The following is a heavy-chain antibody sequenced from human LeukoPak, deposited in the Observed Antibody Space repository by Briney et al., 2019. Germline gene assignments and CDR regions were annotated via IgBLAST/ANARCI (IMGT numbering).Heavy chain of an antibody. CDR2: IIPIFGTA. D-gene: IGHD1-1*01. CDR3: ATNWNDAYDY. V-gene: IGHV1-69*13. Sequence: SVKVTCKASGGTFSSYAISWVRQAPGQGLEWMGGIIPIFGTANYAQKFQGRVTITADESTSTAYMELSSLRSEDTAVYYCATNWNDAYDYWGQGTLVTVSS. J-gene: IGHJ4*02. CDR1: GGTFSSYA.